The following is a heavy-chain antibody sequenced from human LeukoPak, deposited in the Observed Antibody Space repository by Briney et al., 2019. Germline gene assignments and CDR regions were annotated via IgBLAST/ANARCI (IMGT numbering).Heavy chain of an antibody. J-gene: IGHJ4*02. V-gene: IGHV4-59*08. CDR2: IYYSGST. Sequence: SETLSLTCTVSGGSISSYYWSWIRQPPGKGLEWIGYIYYSGSTNYNPSLKSRVTISVDTSKNQFSLKLSSVTAADTAVYYCARSDLWSMDYWGQGTLVTVSS. CDR3: ARSDLWSMDY. CDR1: GGSISSYY. D-gene: IGHD2-8*01.